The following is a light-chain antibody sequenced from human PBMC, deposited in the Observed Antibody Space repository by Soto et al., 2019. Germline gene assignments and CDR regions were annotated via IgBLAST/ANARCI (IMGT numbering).Light chain of an antibody. V-gene: IGLV2-11*01. CDR2: DVA. J-gene: IGLJ2*01. CDR3: CSYGGGRTPLG. CDR1: RSDVGGYKY. Sequence: QSALTQPRSVSGSPGQSVTISCTGSRSDVGGYKYVSWYQQFPGNAPKLIIYDVAKRPSGVPGRFSGSKSGNTAFLTIFGLQAEDEADYYCCSYGGGRTPLGFGGGIKLTVL.